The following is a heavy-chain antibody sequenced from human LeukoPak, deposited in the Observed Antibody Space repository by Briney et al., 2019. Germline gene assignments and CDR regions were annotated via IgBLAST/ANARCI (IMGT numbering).Heavy chain of an antibody. CDR3: AKAEKKLLWFGENLGFDY. J-gene: IGHJ4*02. CDR1: GFTFDDYA. CDR2: ISSKSGSI. D-gene: IGHD3-10*01. V-gene: IGHV3-9*01. Sequence: GGSLRLSCAASGFTFDDYAMHWVRQAPGKGLGWVSGISSKSGSIGYADSVKGRFTISRDNAKNSLYLQMNSLRAEDTALYYCAKAEKKLLWFGENLGFDYWGQGTLVTVSS.